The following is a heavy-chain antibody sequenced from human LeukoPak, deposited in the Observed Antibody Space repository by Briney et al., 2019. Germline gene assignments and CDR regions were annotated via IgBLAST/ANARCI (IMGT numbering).Heavy chain of an antibody. J-gene: IGHJ4*02. D-gene: IGHD5-12*01. V-gene: IGHV4-59*01. Sequence: PSETLSLTCGVSGDSMSGYYWIWIRQPPGKGREWMGFVYDTGRTTYPAKTNYNPSLPGRITMSMATSKNQFSLKLSSVTAADSAVYFCARGHGYNNGYPYFDSWGQGTLVSVSS. CDR3: ARGHGYNNGYPYFDS. CDR2: VYDTGRT. CDR1: GDSMSGYY.